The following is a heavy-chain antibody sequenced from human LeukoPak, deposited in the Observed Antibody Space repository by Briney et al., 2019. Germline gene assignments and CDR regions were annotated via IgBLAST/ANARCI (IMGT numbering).Heavy chain of an antibody. Sequence: GGSLRLSCAASGFTFSSYGMHWVRQAPGKGLEWVAVISYDGSNKYYADSVKGRFTISRDNSKNTLYLQMNSLRAEDTAVYYCAKDHEQWLSSFQSTYPIFENWGQGTLVTVSS. J-gene: IGHJ4*02. CDR3: AKDHEQWLSSFQSTYPIFEN. CDR1: GFTFSSYG. CDR2: ISYDGSNK. V-gene: IGHV3-30*18. D-gene: IGHD6-19*01.